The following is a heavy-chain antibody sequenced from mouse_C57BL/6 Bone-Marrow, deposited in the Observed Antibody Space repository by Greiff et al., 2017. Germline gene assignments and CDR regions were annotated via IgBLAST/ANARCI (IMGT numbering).Heavy chain of an antibody. J-gene: IGHJ2*01. CDR2: IYPGNSDT. D-gene: IGHD2-2*01. Sequence: EVQLQQSGTVLARPGASVKMSCKTSGYTFTSYWMHWVKQRPGQGLEWIGAIYPGNSDTSYNQKFKGKAKLTAVTSASTAYMELSSLTNEDSAVYYCTRELGIMVTTGGDYFDYWGQGTTLTVSS. CDR3: TRELGIMVTTGGDYFDY. V-gene: IGHV1-5*01. CDR1: GYTFTSYW.